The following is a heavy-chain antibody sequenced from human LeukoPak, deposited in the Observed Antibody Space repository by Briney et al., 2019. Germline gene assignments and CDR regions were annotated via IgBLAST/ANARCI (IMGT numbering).Heavy chain of an antibody. J-gene: IGHJ6*02. CDR2: ISYDGSNK. D-gene: IGHD2-2*01. CDR3: ARSAVPAASFSYYYYGMDV. V-gene: IGHV3-30-3*01. Sequence: GGSLRLSCAASGFTFSSYAMHWVRQAPGKGLEWVAVISYDGSNKYYADPVKGRFTISRDNSKNTLYLQMNSLRAEDTAVYYCARSAVPAASFSYYYYGMDVWGQGTTVTVSS. CDR1: GFTFSSYA.